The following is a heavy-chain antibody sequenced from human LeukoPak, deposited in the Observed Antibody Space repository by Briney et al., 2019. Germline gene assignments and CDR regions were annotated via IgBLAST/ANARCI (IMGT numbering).Heavy chain of an antibody. CDR2: ISYDGSNK. V-gene: IGHV3-30*04. J-gene: IGHJ4*02. D-gene: IGHD2-15*01. CDR3: AREVGVDIVVVVTSPAFDY. Sequence: GGCLRLSCAASGFTYSSYAMHWVRHAPGKGLEWVAVISYDGSNKYYADSVKGRFTNSRDNSKNTLYLQMNSLIAEDTAVYYCAREVGVDIVVVVTSPAFDYWGQGTLVTVSS. CDR1: GFTYSSYA.